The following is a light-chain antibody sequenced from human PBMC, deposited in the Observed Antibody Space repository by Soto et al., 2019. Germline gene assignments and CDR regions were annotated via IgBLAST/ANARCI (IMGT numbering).Light chain of an antibody. CDR3: QQYGGSPLVT. Sequence: ETVLTQSPGILSLSPGERATLSCRASQSISSGYLAWYQQRPGQAPRLLISGASNRATGIPDRFSGSGSGTDFTLTISRLEPEDFAVYYCQQYGGSPLVTFGGGTKVEIK. J-gene: IGKJ4*01. CDR1: QSISSGY. CDR2: GAS. V-gene: IGKV3-20*01.